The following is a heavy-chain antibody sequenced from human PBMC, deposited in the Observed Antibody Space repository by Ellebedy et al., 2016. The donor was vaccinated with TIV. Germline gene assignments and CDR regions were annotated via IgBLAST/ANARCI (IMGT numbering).Heavy chain of an antibody. J-gene: IGHJ6*02. CDR1: GASISTFSDF. CDR2: LYYSGSA. Sequence: MPSETLSLTCTVSGASISTFSDFWGWIRQPPGKGLEWIGSLYYSGSAYYNPSLKSRVTISLDRSNNQFSLNVTSATAADTAVYYCARGGAAGSSDYYYGMDVWGQGTTVTVSS. V-gene: IGHV4-39*01. CDR3: ARGGAAGSSDYYYGMDV. D-gene: IGHD6-13*01.